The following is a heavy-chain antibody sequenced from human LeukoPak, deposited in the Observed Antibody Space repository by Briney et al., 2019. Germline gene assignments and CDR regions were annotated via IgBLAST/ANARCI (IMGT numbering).Heavy chain of an antibody. CDR3: ARGPTYYYDSSGYFY. D-gene: IGHD3-22*01. V-gene: IGHV4-59*01. Sequence: SETLSLTCTVSGGSISSYYWNWIRQPPGKGLEWIGYIYYSGSTNYNPSLKSRVTISVDTSKNQFSLKLSSVTAADTAVYYCARGPTYYYDSSGYFYWGQGTLVTVSS. J-gene: IGHJ4*02. CDR1: GGSISSYY. CDR2: IYYSGST.